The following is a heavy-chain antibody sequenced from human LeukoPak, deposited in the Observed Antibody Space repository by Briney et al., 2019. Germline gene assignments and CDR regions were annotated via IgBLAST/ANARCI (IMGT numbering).Heavy chain of an antibody. Sequence: GGSLRLSCVASGFIFKSYGMNWVRQAPGKGLEWVSGIYTNGRTRYADSVNGRFTISRDNSKNTLYLQMNSLRAEDTAVYYCARDLALTIDYYYYGMDVWGQGTTVTVSS. V-gene: IGHV3-NL1*01. D-gene: IGHD3-10*01. J-gene: IGHJ6*02. CDR1: GFIFKSYG. CDR2: IYTNGRT. CDR3: ARDLALTIDYYYYGMDV.